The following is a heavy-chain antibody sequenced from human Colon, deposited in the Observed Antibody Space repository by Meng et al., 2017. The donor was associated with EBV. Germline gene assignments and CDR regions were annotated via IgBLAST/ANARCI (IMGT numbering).Heavy chain of an antibody. CDR3: ARGMVRGVRGDY. J-gene: IGHJ4*02. V-gene: IGHV7-4-1*01. Sequence: VQLLHSGPYLKRPGASVRISCKASGYTFSGFPLNWVRQAPGQGLEWMGWINTNTGQPTYAQGFTGRFILSLETSVTTTYLQIADLRPEDTATYFCARGMVRGVRGDYWGQGTRVTVSS. CDR1: GYTFSGFP. D-gene: IGHD3-10*01. CDR2: INTNTGQP.